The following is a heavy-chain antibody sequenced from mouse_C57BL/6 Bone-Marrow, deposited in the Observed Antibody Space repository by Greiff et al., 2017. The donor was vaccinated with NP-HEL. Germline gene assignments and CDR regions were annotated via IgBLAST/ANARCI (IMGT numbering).Heavy chain of an antibody. Sequence: QVQLQQSGAELVRPGASVTLSCKASGYTFTDYEMHWVKQTPVHGLEWIGAIDPETGGTAYNQKFKGKAILTADKSSSTAYMELRSLTSEDSAVYYCTRSRDYGSSLLYAMDYWGQGTSVTVSS. J-gene: IGHJ4*01. D-gene: IGHD1-1*01. CDR2: IDPETGGT. CDR3: TRSRDYGSSLLYAMDY. V-gene: IGHV1-15*01. CDR1: GYTFTDYE.